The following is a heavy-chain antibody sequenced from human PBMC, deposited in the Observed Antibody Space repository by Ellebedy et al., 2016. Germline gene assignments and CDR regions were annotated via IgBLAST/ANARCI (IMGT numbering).Heavy chain of an antibody. CDR1: GYTFTSYD. CDR2: IIPILGIA. V-gene: IGHV1-69*04. D-gene: IGHD3-22*01. Sequence: SVKVSXXASGYTFTSYDINWVRQAPGQGLEWMGRIIPILGIANYAQKFQGRVTITADKSTSTAYMELSSLRSEDTAVYYCAREGGHLMIVVAFDIWGQGTMVTVSS. J-gene: IGHJ3*02. CDR3: AREGGHLMIVVAFDI.